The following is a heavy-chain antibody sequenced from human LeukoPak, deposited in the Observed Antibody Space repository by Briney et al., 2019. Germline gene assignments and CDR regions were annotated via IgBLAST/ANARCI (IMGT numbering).Heavy chain of an antibody. CDR3: ARDVGGSLDY. V-gene: IGHV3-7*01. Sequence: GGSLRLSCEASGFTVSTYWLAWDRQAPGRGMEWVANIKGDESARHQADSVKGRFTISRDNAKKSVYLQMSSLRGEYTAVYYCARDVGGSLDYWGQGTLVTVSS. J-gene: IGHJ4*02. D-gene: IGHD1-26*01. CDR2: IKGDESAR. CDR1: GFTVSTYW.